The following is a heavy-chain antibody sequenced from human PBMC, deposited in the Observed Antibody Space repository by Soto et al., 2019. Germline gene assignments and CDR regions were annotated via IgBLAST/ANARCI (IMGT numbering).Heavy chain of an antibody. D-gene: IGHD3-3*01. Sequence: ASVKVSCKASGYTFTSYGISWVRQAPGQGLEWMGWISAYNGNTNYAQKLQGRVTMTTDTSTSTAYMELRSLRSDDTAVYYCARASLDFWSGYYYFDYCRQGTLVTVYS. J-gene: IGHJ4*02. CDR1: GYTFTSYG. CDR2: ISAYNGNT. CDR3: ARASLDFWSGYYYFDY. V-gene: IGHV1-18*01.